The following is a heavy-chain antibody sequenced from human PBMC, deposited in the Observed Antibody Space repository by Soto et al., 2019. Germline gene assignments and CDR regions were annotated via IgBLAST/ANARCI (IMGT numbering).Heavy chain of an antibody. CDR1: GFTFSSYG. V-gene: IGHV3-33*01. J-gene: IGHJ4*02. D-gene: IGHD3-10*01. CDR3: ASTQHHSDYYGSGSYFDY. Sequence: GGSLRLSCAASGFTFSSYGMHWVRQAPGKGLEWVAVIWYDGSNKYYADSVKGRFTISRDNSKNTLYLQMNSLRAEDTAVYYCASTQHHSDYYGSGSYFDYWGQGTLVTVSS. CDR2: IWYDGSNK.